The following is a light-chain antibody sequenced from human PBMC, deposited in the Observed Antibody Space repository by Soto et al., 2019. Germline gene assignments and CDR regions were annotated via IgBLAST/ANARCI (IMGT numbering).Light chain of an antibody. Sequence: DIQLTQSPSSLSASVGDRVTITCRASQGISNYLAWYQQKPGKVPKLLIYAASTLQSGVPSRFSGSGSGTHFTLTISSLQPEDVATYYCHKYNSPPWTFGHGTKVEIK. V-gene: IGKV1-27*01. CDR2: AAS. CDR1: QGISNY. CDR3: HKYNSPPWT. J-gene: IGKJ1*01.